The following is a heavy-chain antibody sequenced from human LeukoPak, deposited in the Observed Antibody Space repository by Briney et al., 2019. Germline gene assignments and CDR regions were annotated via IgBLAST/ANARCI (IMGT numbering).Heavy chain of an antibody. Sequence: APVKVSCKASGYTFTSYDINWVRQATGQGLEWMGWMNPNSGNTGYAQKFQGRVTMTRNTSISTAYMELSSLRSEDTAVYYCARLRIAVGHNWFDPWGQGTLVTVSS. CDR3: ARLRIAVGHNWFDP. CDR1: GYTFTSYD. CDR2: MNPNSGNT. V-gene: IGHV1-8*01. J-gene: IGHJ5*02. D-gene: IGHD6-19*01.